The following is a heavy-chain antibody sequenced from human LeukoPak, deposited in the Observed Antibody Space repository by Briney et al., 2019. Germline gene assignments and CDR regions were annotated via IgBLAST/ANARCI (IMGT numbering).Heavy chain of an antibody. V-gene: IGHV3-30*02. CDR2: IRYDGSNK. J-gene: IGHJ3*02. D-gene: IGHD3-10*01. Sequence: TGGSLRLPCAASGFTFSSYGMHWVRQAPGKGLEWVAFIRYDGSNKYYADSVKGRFTISRDNSKNTLYLQMNSLRAEDTAVYYCASFPPYMVRTDAFDIWGQGTMVTVSS. CDR3: ASFPPYMVRTDAFDI. CDR1: GFTFSSYG.